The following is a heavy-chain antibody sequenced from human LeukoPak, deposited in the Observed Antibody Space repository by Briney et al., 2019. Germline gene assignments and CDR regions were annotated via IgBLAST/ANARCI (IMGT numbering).Heavy chain of an antibody. CDR3: AKDTGSTAVVLTIDY. V-gene: IGHV3-9*01. J-gene: IGHJ4*02. CDR1: GFTFDDYA. D-gene: IGHD5-18*01. CDR2: ISWNSGSI. Sequence: GGSLRLSCAASGFTFDDYAMHWVRQTPGKGLEWVSGISWNSGSIGYADSVKGRFTISRDNAKNSLYLQMNSLRAEDTALYYCAKDTGSTAVVLTIDYWGQGTLVTVSS.